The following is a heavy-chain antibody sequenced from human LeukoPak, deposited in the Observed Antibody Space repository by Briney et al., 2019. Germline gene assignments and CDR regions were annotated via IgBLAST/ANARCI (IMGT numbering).Heavy chain of an antibody. Sequence: SETLSLTCTVSGGSISSSSYYWGWIRQPPGKGLEWIGSIYYSGSTYYNPSLKSRVTISVDTSKNQFSLKLSSVTAADTAVYYCARHEGTVTSSYFDYWGQGTLVTVSS. V-gene: IGHV4-39*01. CDR1: GGSISSSSYY. J-gene: IGHJ4*02. D-gene: IGHD4-17*01. CDR2: IYYSGST. CDR3: ARHEGTVTSSYFDY.